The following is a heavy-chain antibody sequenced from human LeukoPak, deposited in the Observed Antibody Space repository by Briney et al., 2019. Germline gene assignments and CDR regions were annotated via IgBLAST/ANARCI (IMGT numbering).Heavy chain of an antibody. Sequence: GASVKVSCKSSAGTFSSYAISWVRQAPGQGLEWMGGTIPIFGTANYAQKFQGRVTITADKSTSTAYMELSSLRPEDRAVYYCARGIVVVLSNDPFDIWGEGTMVTVSS. CDR3: ARGIVVVLSNDPFDI. D-gene: IGHD2-21*01. V-gene: IGHV1-69*06. CDR2: TIPIFGTA. CDR1: AGTFSSYA. J-gene: IGHJ3*02.